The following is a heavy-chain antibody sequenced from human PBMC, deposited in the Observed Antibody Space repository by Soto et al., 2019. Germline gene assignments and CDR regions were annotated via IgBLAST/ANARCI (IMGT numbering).Heavy chain of an antibody. D-gene: IGHD3-22*01. CDR2: IDASDAYT. CDR1: GYSFTSYW. V-gene: IGHV5-10-1*01. CDR3: ARPPNYYDSSGYYYAGAFDI. Sequence: PGESLKISCKGSGYSFTSYWISWVRQMPGKGLGWMGKIDASDAYTNYSPSFKGHATISTDKSISTAYLQWSSLKASDTAMYYCARPPNYYDSSGYYYAGAFDIWGQGTMVTVSS. J-gene: IGHJ3*02.